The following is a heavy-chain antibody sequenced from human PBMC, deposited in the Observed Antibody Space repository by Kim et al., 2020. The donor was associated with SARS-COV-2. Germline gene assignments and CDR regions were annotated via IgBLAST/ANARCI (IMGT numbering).Heavy chain of an antibody. J-gene: IGHJ4*02. Sequence: SGKGRFTISRENTKNTLYLQMNSLRAEDTAVYYCARDYYDSSGYYEAPGYWGQGTLVTVSS. D-gene: IGHD3-22*01. CDR3: ARDYYDSSGYYEAPGY. V-gene: IGHV3-53*01.